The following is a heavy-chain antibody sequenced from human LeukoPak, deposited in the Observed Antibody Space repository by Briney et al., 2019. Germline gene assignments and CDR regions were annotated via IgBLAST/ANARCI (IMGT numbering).Heavy chain of an antibody. CDR2: IIPIFGTA. V-gene: IGHV1-69*05. Sequence: SVKVSCKASGGTFSSYAISWVRQAPGQGLEWMGGIIPIFGTANYAQKLQGRVTMTTDTSTSTAYMELRSLRSDDTAVYYCARDGGSLLWFGELSRKYMDVWGKGTTVTISS. CDR1: GGTFSSYA. D-gene: IGHD3-10*01. J-gene: IGHJ6*03. CDR3: ARDGGSLLWFGELSRKYMDV.